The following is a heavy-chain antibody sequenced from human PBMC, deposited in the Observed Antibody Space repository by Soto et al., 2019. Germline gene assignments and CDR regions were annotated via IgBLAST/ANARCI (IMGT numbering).Heavy chain of an antibody. J-gene: IGHJ4*02. D-gene: IGHD4-17*01. V-gene: IGHV3-11*06. CDR1: GFDFSDHY. CDR2: ISSSSSYT. Sequence: GGSLRLSCTTSGFDFSDHYMSWIRLAPGKGLEWVSYISSSSSYTNYADSVKGRFTISRDNAKNSLYLQMNSLRAEDTAVYYCASPPRATVTDNIFDFWGPGTLVTVSS. CDR3: ASPPRATVTDNIFDF.